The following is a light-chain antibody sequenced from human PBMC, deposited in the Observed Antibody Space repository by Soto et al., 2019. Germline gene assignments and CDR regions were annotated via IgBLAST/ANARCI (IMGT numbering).Light chain of an antibody. V-gene: IGKV2-24*01. CDR1: QSLVHGDGNTY. CDR3: MHATQYPHT. CDR2: TIS. Sequence: DIVMTQAPLSSPVSLGQSASISCRSSQSLVHGDGNTYLSWLQQRPGQPPRLLIHTISDRFSGVPDRFSGSGAGTDFTLKITRVAAEDVGVYYCMHATQYPHTFGQGTKLEIK. J-gene: IGKJ2*01.